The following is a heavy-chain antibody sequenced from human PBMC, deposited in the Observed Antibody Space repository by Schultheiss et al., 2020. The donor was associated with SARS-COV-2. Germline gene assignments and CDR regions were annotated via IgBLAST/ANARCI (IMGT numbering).Heavy chain of an antibody. D-gene: IGHD4-17*01. CDR2: IWYDGSNK. CDR3: ARDSTVTTKVPNDAFDI. V-gene: IGHV3-30*04. J-gene: IGHJ3*02. Sequence: GGSLRLSCAASGFTFSSYAMHWVRQAPGKGLEWVAVIWYDGSNKYYADSVKGRFTISRDNSENTLYLQMNSLRAEDTAVYYCARDSTVTTKVPNDAFDILGEGTTVTVSS. CDR1: GFTFSSYA.